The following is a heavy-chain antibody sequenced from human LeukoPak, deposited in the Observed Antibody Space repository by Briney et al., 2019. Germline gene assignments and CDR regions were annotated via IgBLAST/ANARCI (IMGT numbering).Heavy chain of an antibody. CDR1: GYSFSNYW. D-gene: IGHD3-10*01. V-gene: IGHV5-51*01. CDR3: ARLSRSRKHGSTSGVEY. Sequence: GESLKISCKGFGYSFSNYWIAWVRQMPGQGLEWMGNIFPGVSNTSYSPSFRVQGIISSERSITTAYLQWNSLKASATAMYYCARLSRSRKHGSTSGVEYWGQGTLVSVSS. J-gene: IGHJ4*02. CDR2: IFPGVSNT.